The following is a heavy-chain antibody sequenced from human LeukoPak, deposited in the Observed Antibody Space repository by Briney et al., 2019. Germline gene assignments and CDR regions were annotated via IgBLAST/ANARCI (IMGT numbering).Heavy chain of an antibody. D-gene: IGHD5-24*01. CDR1: GGTFSSYA. CDR3: ATLATDGYNFDY. V-gene: IGHV1-69*04. CDR2: IIPILGIA. Sequence: ASVKVSCKASGGTFSSYAISWVRQAPGQGLEWMGRIIPILGIANYAQKFQGRATITADKSTSTAYMELSSLRSEDTAVYYCATLATDGYNFDYWGQGTLVTVSS. J-gene: IGHJ4*02.